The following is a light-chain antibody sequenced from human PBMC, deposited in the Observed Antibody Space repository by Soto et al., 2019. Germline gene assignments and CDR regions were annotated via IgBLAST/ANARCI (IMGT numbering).Light chain of an antibody. V-gene: IGKV1-5*03. CDR3: QQYNSYSPWT. J-gene: IGKJ1*01. CDR1: QSISSS. Sequence: DIQMTQSPSTLSASVGDRVTITLLSSQSISSSLAWYQQKPGKAPKLLIYKASSLESGVPSRFSGSGSGTEFTLTISSLQPDDFATYYCQQYNSYSPWTFGQGTKVDIK. CDR2: KAS.